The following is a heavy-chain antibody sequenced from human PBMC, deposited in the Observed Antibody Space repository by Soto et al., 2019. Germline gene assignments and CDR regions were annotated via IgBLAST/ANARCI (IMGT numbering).Heavy chain of an antibody. J-gene: IGHJ3*02. Sequence: EVQLVESGGGLVQPGGSLRLSCAASGFTVSSNYMSWVRQAPGKGLEWVSGIYSGGSTYYADSVKGRFTISRDNSKNTLYLQMNSLRAEDTAVYYCARDPTQAVVAANAFDIWGQGTMVTVSS. V-gene: IGHV3-66*01. CDR1: GFTVSSNY. CDR2: IYSGGST. D-gene: IGHD2-15*01. CDR3: ARDPTQAVVAANAFDI.